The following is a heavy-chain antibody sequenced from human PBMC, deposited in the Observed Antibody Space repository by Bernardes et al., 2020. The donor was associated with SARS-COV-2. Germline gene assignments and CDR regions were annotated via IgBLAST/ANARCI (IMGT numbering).Heavy chain of an antibody. CDR1: GYSFTSYG. CDR3: ARAFENYYDRSGNYYSDAFDI. CDR2: ISAFNGTT. J-gene: IGHJ3*02. Sequence: ASVKVSCKVSGYSFTSYGLSWVRQAPGQGLEWMAWISAFNGTTTYAQKVQDRVTLTADTSTSTVYMELRSLRSDDTAVYYCARAFENYYDRSGNYYSDAFDIWGQGTMVTVSP. V-gene: IGHV1-18*01. D-gene: IGHD3-22*01.